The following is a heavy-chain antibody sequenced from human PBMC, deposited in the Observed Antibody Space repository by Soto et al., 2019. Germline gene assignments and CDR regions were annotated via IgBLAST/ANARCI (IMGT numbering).Heavy chain of an antibody. CDR3: AKEDGVPFGYYFYGMDV. D-gene: IGHD4-17*01. J-gene: IGHJ6*02. CDR1: GFTFSSYA. CDR2: ISGSGGST. Sequence: EVQLLESGGGLVQPGGSLRLSCAASGFTFSSYAMSWVRQAPGKGLEWVSAISGSGGSTYYADSVKGRFTISRDNSKNALYLQRNSLRAEDTAVYYCAKEDGVPFGYYFYGMDVWGQGTTVTVSS. V-gene: IGHV3-23*01.